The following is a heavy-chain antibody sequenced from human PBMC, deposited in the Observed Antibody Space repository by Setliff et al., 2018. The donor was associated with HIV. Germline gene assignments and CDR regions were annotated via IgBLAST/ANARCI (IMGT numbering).Heavy chain of an antibody. CDR2: IIPVFGSA. CDR1: GGTFSSYA. Sequence: ASVKVSCKASGGTFSSYAISWVRQAPGQGLEWMGGIIPVFGSAHYAQKFQDRITITTDESTSSVFVELSNLRPDDTAIYYCARDRAEADVGGGVRGPTYFCDYWGQGTLVTVSS. J-gene: IGHJ4*02. D-gene: IGHD3-16*01. CDR3: ARDRAEADVGGGVRGPTYFCDY. V-gene: IGHV1-69*05.